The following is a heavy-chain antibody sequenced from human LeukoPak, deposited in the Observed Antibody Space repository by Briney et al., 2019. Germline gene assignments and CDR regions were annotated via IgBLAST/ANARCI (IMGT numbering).Heavy chain of an antibody. V-gene: IGHV3-48*01. D-gene: IGHD2-2*01. CDR1: GVTFSSYS. CDR3: ARDQLTYCSSSSCYEIPPG. Sequence: GGSLRLSCAASGVTFSSYSMNCVRHAPGKGLEWGSYISSSSSSTIYYPDSVKGRFTISRDNAKNSLYLQMNSLRAEDTAVYYCARDQLTYCSSSSCYEIPPGWGQGTLVTVSS. CDR2: ISSSSSSTI. J-gene: IGHJ4*02.